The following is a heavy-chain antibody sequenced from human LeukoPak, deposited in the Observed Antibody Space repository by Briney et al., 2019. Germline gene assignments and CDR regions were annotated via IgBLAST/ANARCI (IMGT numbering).Heavy chain of an antibody. V-gene: IGHV3-23*01. Sequence: GGSLRLSCAASGFTFSSYAMNWVRQAPGKGLEWVSAIGGSGGSTYYADSVKGRFTISRDNSKNTLYLQMNSLRAEDTAVYYCAKGRCSSTSCYGYYYYYMDVWGKGTTVTVSS. J-gene: IGHJ6*03. CDR3: AKGRCSSTSCYGYYYYYMDV. D-gene: IGHD2-2*01. CDR1: GFTFSSYA. CDR2: IGGSGGST.